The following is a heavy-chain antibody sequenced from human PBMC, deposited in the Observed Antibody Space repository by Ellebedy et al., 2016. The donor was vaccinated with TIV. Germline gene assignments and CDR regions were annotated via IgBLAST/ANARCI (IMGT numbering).Heavy chain of an antibody. CDR3: AGGSGYIIDY. D-gene: IGHD3-22*01. Sequence: SETLSLXXTVSGGSLSGFHWSWIRQTPGKGLEWIGYISYSGVTSYNPSLKSRVIISVDTSKNQFSLNLSSVTAADTAVYYCAGGSGYIIDYWGQGTLVTVSS. J-gene: IGHJ4*02. CDR1: GGSLSGFH. CDR2: ISYSGVT. V-gene: IGHV4-59*01.